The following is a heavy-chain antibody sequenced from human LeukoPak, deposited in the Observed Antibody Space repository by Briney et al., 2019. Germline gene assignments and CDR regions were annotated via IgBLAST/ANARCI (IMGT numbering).Heavy chain of an antibody. CDR2: ISYDGSNK. Sequence: GRSLRLSCAASGFTFSSYAMHWVRQAPGKGLEWVAVISYDGSNKYYADSVKGRFTISRDNSKNTLYLQMNNLRAEDTAMYYCAKDQATRWYLHYGMDVWGQGTTVTVSS. CDR3: AKDQATRWYLHYGMDV. J-gene: IGHJ6*02. V-gene: IGHV3-30-3*01. CDR1: GFTFSSYA. D-gene: IGHD2-15*01.